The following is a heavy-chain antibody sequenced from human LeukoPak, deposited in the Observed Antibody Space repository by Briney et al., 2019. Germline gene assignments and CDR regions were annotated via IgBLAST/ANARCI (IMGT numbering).Heavy chain of an antibody. D-gene: IGHD3-22*01. CDR1: GFTFSSYG. Sequence: GGSLRLSCAASGFTFSSYGMHWVRQAPGKGLEWVAFIWYDGGNKYYADSVKGRFTISRDNSKNTLYLQMNSLRGEDTAVYYCARDHYDSSGYGYYFDSWGQGTLVTVSS. CDR2: IWYDGGNK. J-gene: IGHJ4*02. CDR3: ARDHYDSSGYGYYFDS. V-gene: IGHV3-30*02.